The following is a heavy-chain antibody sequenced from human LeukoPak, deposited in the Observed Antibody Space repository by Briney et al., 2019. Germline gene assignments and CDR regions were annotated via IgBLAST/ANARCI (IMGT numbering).Heavy chain of an antibody. CDR3: ARDYYGSGSHPFHY. CDR1: GGSINSYY. J-gene: IGHJ4*02. CDR2: LYPSGST. V-gene: IGHV4-4*07. Sequence: PSETLSLTCSVSGGSINSYYWSWIRQPAGKGLEWIGRLYPSGSTKYNPSLKSRVTMSIDTSKNQFSLKLNSVTAADTAVYYCARDYYGSGSHPFHYWGQRTLVTVPS. D-gene: IGHD3-10*01.